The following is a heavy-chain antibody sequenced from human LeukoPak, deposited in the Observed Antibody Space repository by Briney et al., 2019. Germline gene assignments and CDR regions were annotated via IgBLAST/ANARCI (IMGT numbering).Heavy chain of an antibody. CDR3: AREDWGSGFDY. D-gene: IGHD7-27*01. CDR1: GGSISSGSYY. CDR2: IYTSGST. V-gene: IGHV4-61*02. J-gene: IGHJ4*02. Sequence: SETLSLTCSVSGGSISSGSYYWSWIRQPAGKGLEWIGRIYTSGSTNYNPSLKSRVTISVDTSKNQFSLKLSSVTAADTAVYYCAREDWGSGFDYWGQETLVTVSS.